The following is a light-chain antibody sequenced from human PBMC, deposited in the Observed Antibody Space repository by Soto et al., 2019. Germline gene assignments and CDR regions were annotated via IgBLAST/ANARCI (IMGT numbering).Light chain of an antibody. CDR3: QQYKSYSSGT. Sequence: DIQMTQSPSTLSASVGDRVTITCRASQNIRNWLAWYQQKPGKAPKLLIYLASSLESGVPSRFSGSGSGTEFALTISGLQTDDFATYYCQQYKSYSSGTFGQGTKGGSK. J-gene: IGKJ1*01. CDR1: QNIRNW. CDR2: LAS. V-gene: IGKV1-5*03.